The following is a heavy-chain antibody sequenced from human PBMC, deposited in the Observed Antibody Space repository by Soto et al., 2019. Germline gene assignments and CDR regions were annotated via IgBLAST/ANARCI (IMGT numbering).Heavy chain of an antibody. Sequence: QVQLVQSGAEVKMPGSSVKVSCTASGGTFDTYALSWVRQAPGQGLEWLGGIIPIFTKPTYARKFQGRITTTANESTTTAYMELSGLTSADTAVYFCATGGHNDGYNFYHGMDVWGQGTTVTVS. CDR1: GGTFDTYA. J-gene: IGHJ6*02. D-gene: IGHD5-18*01. V-gene: IGHV1-69*01. CDR2: IIPIFTKP. CDR3: ATGGHNDGYNFYHGMDV.